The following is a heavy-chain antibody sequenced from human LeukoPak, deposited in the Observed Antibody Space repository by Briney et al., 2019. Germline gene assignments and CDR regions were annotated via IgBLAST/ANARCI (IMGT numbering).Heavy chain of an antibody. CDR1: GFTFGSYW. J-gene: IGHJ5*02. Sequence: PGGPLRHSCAASGFTFGSYWMSWVRQAPGEGREWVANIKQDGSEKYYVDSVKGRFTISRDNAKNSLFLQMNSLRAEDTAVYYCARGASGIQLWFFDPWGQGTLVRVSS. CDR3: ARGASGIQLWFFDP. CDR2: IKQDGSEK. D-gene: IGHD5-18*01. V-gene: IGHV3-7*01.